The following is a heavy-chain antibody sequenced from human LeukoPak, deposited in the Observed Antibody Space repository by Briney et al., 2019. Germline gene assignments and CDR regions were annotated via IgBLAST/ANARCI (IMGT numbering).Heavy chain of an antibody. D-gene: IGHD3-9*01. CDR1: GFTFSSYA. CDR2: ISGSGGST. V-gene: IGHV3-23*01. CDR3: AKLQFDPRQNYDILTGYSGRRVSALDY. J-gene: IGHJ4*02. Sequence: GGSLRLSCAASGFTFSSYAMSWVRQAPGKGLEWVSAISGSGGSTYYADSVKGRFTISRDNSKNTLYLQMNSLRAEDTAVYYCAKLQFDPRQNYDILTGYSGRRVSALDYRGQGTLVTVSS.